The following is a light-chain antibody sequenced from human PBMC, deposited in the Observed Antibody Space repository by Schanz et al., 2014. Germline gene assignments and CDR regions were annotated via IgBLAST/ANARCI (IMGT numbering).Light chain of an antibody. J-gene: IGKJ2*01. CDR1: QSVSTY. V-gene: IGKV3-11*01. CDR3: QQYGDSPYT. Sequence: EIVLTQSPATLSLSPGERATLSCRASQSVSTYLAWYQQKPGQAPRLLIYDASNRATGIPARFSGSRSGTDFTLTISSLEPEESAVYYCQQYGDSPYTFGQGTKLEIK. CDR2: DAS.